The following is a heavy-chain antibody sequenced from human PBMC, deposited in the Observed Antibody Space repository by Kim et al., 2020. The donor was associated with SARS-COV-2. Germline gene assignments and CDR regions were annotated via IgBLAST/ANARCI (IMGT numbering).Heavy chain of an antibody. CDR3: VRDPLAKDGFDI. CDR1: GFNINRYW. CDR2: INSDGGDI. V-gene: IGHV3-74*01. J-gene: IGHJ3*02. D-gene: IGHD5-12*01. Sequence: GGSLRLSCIGSGFNINRYWIHWVRQAPGKGLVWVSRINSDGGDIRYGASVDGRLTISRDYAKNTVFLQMNSLRVDDTAVYYCVRDPLAKDGFDIWGQGAMLTVSS.